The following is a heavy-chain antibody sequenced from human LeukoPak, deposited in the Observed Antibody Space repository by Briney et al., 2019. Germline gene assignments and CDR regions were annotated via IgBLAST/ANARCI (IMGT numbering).Heavy chain of an antibody. Sequence: PSETLSLTCAVYGGSFSGYYWSWIRQPPGKGLEWIGEINHSGSTNYNPSLKSRVTISVDTSKNQFSLKLSSVTAADTAVYYCARIVRDAFDIWGQGTMVTVSS. D-gene: IGHD2/OR15-2a*01. CDR1: GGSFSGYY. CDR3: ARIVRDAFDI. CDR2: INHSGST. V-gene: IGHV4-34*01. J-gene: IGHJ3*02.